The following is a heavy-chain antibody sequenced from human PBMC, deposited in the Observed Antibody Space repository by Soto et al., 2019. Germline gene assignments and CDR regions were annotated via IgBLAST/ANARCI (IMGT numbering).Heavy chain of an antibody. CDR2: INSDGRST. Sequence: EVQLVESGGGLVQPGGSLRLSCAASGFTFSSYWMHWVRQAPGKGLVWVSRINSDGRSTSYADSVKGRFTISRDNAKNTLYLQMNSLRVGDTAVFYCARGLWGVATYVFDIWGQGTMVTVSS. CDR3: ARGLWGVATYVFDI. CDR1: GFTFSSYW. J-gene: IGHJ3*02. V-gene: IGHV3-74*01. D-gene: IGHD5-12*01.